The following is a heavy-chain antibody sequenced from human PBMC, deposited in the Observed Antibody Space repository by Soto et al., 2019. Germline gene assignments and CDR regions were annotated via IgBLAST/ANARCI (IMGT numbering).Heavy chain of an antibody. D-gene: IGHD6-25*01. CDR3: AKDGGYSSENYYYYYGMDV. CDR1: GFTFSSYG. V-gene: IGHV3-30*18. CDR2: ISYDGSNK. Sequence: GGSLRLSCAASGFTFSSYGMHWVRQAPGKGLEWVAVISYDGSNKYYADSVKGRFTISRDNSKNTLYLQMNSLRAEDTAVYYCAKDGGYSSENYYYYYGMDVWGQGTTVTVS. J-gene: IGHJ6*02.